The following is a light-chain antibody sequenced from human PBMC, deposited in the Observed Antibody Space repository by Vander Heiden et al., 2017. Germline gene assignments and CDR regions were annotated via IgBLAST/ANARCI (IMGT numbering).Light chain of an antibody. CDR3: QQYNSYPIT. J-gene: IGKJ5*01. CDR2: TAS. Sequence: DIQMTQSPSTLFASVVDRVTITCRASQSISSWLACHQQKPGRAPKLLIYTASSLESGVPSRFSCGGSGTEFTLTISSLQPDDFATYYCQQYNSYPITFGQWTRLEIK. CDR1: QSISSW. V-gene: IGKV1-5*03.